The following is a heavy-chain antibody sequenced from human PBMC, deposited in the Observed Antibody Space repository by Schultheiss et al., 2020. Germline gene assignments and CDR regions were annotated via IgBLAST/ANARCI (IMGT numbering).Heavy chain of an antibody. V-gene: IGHV3-11*03. CDR3: TTLLHDFWSGYYASGDWYFDL. CDR1: GFTFSDYY. CDR2: ISSSSSYT. J-gene: IGHJ2*01. Sequence: GGSLRLSCAASGFTFSDYYMSWIRQAPGKGLEWVSYISSSSSYTNYADSVKGRFTISRDNAKNSLYLQMNSLKTEDTAVYYCTTLLHDFWSGYYASGDWYFDLWGRGTLVTVSS. D-gene: IGHD3-3*01.